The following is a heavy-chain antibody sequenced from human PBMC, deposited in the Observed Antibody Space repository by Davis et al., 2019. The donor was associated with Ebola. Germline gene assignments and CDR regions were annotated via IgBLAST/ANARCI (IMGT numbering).Heavy chain of an antibody. D-gene: IGHD3-10*01. CDR3: ARNQLGVIGFDI. V-gene: IGHV3-7*03. CDR2: EKEDGTSK. J-gene: IGHJ3*02. Sequence: ESLKISCAVSGFTLSSYWMSWVRQAPGKGLEWVAHEKEDGTSKSYVDSVKGRFTISRDNAKNSLYLQINSLRAEDTAVYYCARNQLGVIGFDIWGQGTKVTVSS. CDR1: GFTLSSYW.